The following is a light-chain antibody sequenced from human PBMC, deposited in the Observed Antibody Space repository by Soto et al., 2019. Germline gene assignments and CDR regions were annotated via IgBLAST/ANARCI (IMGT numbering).Light chain of an antibody. Sequence: DMRMSQSPSSLSASVVDSVTTTCRASQNIDKYIHWYRHRQGEAPKFLIYGASRLQSGVPSRVTGSGSRTDFTLTITSLQPEDCGTYYCQQSYSSPQTFGGGTKVDI. CDR1: QNIDKY. CDR2: GAS. V-gene: IGKV1-39*01. CDR3: QQSYSSPQT. J-gene: IGKJ4*01.